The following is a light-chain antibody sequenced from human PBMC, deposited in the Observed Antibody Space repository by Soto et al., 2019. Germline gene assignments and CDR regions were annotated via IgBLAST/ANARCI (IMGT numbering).Light chain of an antibody. V-gene: IGLV1-40*01. CDR3: QSYDSSLSGYV. CDR1: SSNIGAGYD. CDR2: GDR. J-gene: IGLJ1*01. Sequence: QSALTQPPSVFGAPRQRVTISYTGSSSNIGAGYDVHWYQQLPGTAPKVLIYGDRSRPSGVPDRFSGSKSGTSASLAITGLQAEDEADYYCQSYDSSLSGYVFGPGT.